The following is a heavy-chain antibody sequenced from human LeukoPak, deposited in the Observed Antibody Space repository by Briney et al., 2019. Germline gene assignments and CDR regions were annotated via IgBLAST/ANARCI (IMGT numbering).Heavy chain of an antibody. Sequence: GGSLRLSCAASGFTFDDYGMSWVRQAPGKGLEWVSGIDWNGGSTEYADSVKGRFTISRDNARDSLYLQMNSLRAEDTAVYYCARGTIAAADIDYWGQGTLVTVSS. CDR1: GFTFDDYG. J-gene: IGHJ4*02. D-gene: IGHD6-13*01. V-gene: IGHV3-20*04. CDR3: ARGTIAAADIDY. CDR2: IDWNGGST.